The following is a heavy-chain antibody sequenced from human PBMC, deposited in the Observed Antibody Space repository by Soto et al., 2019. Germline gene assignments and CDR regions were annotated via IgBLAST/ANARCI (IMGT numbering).Heavy chain of an antibody. J-gene: IGHJ4*02. V-gene: IGHV1-18*01. D-gene: IGHD2-15*01. CDR3: ARDRGRSCIGGICPFDY. CDR2: ISTYDGNT. Sequence: ASVKVSCKASGYSFTIYGITWVRQAPGQGLEWMGWISTYDGNTNYAQNFQGRVSMARDTSTSTAYMELRSLRSDDTAVYYCARDRGRSCIGGICPFDYWGQGTLVTISS. CDR1: GYSFTIYG.